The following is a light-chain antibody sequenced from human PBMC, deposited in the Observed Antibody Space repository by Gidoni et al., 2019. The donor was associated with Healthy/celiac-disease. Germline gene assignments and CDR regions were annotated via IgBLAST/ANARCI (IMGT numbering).Light chain of an antibody. V-gene: IGLV3-25*03. CDR3: QSADSSGTCVV. CDR1: ALPKQY. Sequence: SSELTQPPSVPVSPGQTARITCSGDALPKQYAYWYQQKPGQAPVLVIYKDSERPSGIPERFSGSSSGTTVTLTISGVQAEDEADYYCQSADSSGTCVVFGGGTKLTVL. J-gene: IGLJ2*01. CDR2: KDS.